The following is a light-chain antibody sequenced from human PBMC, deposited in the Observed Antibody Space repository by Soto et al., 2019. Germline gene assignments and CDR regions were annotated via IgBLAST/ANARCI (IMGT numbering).Light chain of an antibody. CDR2: GAS. CDR3: QQYNNWPLT. Sequence: EIVMTQSPATLSVSPGERATLSCRASQSVSSNLAWYQQKPGQAPGLLIYGASTRDTGVPARFSGSGSGAEFTLTISSLQSEDFAVYYCQQYNNWPLTFGQGTRL. CDR1: QSVSSN. V-gene: IGKV3-15*01. J-gene: IGKJ5*01.